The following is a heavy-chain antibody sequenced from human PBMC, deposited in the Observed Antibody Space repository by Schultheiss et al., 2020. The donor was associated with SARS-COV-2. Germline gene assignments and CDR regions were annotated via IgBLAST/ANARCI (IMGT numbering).Heavy chain of an antibody. CDR3: ARDIRHGSGSYYLQKYYYGMDV. D-gene: IGHD3-10*01. Sequence: SETLSLTCTVSGGSISSGDYYWSWIRQPPGKGLEWIGYIYYRGSTYYNPSLKSRVTISVDTSKNQFSLKLSSVTAADTAVYYCARDIRHGSGSYYLQKYYYGMDVWGQGTTVTVSS. CDR1: GGSISSGDYY. V-gene: IGHV4-30-4*02. J-gene: IGHJ6*02. CDR2: IYYRGST.